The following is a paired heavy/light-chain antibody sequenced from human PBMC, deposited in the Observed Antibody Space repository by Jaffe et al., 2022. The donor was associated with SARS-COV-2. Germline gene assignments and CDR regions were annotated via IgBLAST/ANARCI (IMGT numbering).Light chain of an antibody. V-gene: IGLV2-11*01. CDR3: SSYAGNYNVI. J-gene: IGLJ2*01. Sequence: QSALTQPRSVSGSPGQSVTISCTGTSSDVGVYNYVSWYRQHPGKAPKLMIYDVTQRPSGVPDRFSGSKSGNTASLTISGLQAEDEADFYCSSYAGNYNVIFGGGTQLTVL. CDR1: SSDVGVYNY. CDR2: DVT.
Heavy chain of an antibody. J-gene: IGHJ5*02. D-gene: IGHD2-2*02. CDR1: GFTFSSYA. CDR3: ARGGYCTSSTCYSSWFDT. CDR2: ISGDGGNT. Sequence: VQLLEFGGGLEQPGGSLRLSCAASGFTFSSYAMGWVRQAPGKGLEWVSAISGDGGNTYYADSVKGRFTISKDNSKNTLYVQMNSLRAEDTAVYYCARGGYCTSSTCYSSWFDTWGQGTLVTVSS. V-gene: IGHV3-23*01.